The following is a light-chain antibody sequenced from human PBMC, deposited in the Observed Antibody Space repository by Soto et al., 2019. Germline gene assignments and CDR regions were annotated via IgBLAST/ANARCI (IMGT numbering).Light chain of an antibody. CDR3: QQANSFPFT. Sequence: DIQMTQSPSSVSASVGDRVSITCRTSQGIRNWLAWYQQKPGRAPKLLIYTGSSLQSGVPSRFSGTGSGTDFTLTISSLQPEDVATYYCQQANSFPFTFGGGTKVEIK. CDR2: TGS. J-gene: IGKJ4*01. CDR1: QGIRNW. V-gene: IGKV1-12*01.